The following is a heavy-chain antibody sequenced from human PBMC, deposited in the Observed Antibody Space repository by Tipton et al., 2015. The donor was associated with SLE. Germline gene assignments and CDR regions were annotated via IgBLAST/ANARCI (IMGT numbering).Heavy chain of an antibody. Sequence: TLSLTCTVSGGSLSSHYWSWIRQPPGKGLEWIGYVFHNGGTNYNPSLRSRVTISMDGSKNQISLRLNAVTAADAGVYYCARGGLDYYNGLDVWGQGTTATVSS. D-gene: IGHD3-10*01. CDR3: ARGGLDYYNGLDV. V-gene: IGHV4-59*11. CDR2: VFHNGGT. CDR1: GGSLSSHY. J-gene: IGHJ6*02.